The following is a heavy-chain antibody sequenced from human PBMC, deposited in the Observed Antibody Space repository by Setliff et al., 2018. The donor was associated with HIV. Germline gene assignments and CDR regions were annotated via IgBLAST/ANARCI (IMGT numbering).Heavy chain of an antibody. CDR3: AGPRGDEAFDI. V-gene: IGHV1-18*04. CDR1: GYTFTAYG. CDR2: MSAYSGDT. Sequence: ASVKVSCKASGYTFTAYGITWVRQAPGQGLEWMGWMSAYSGDTKYAQKIQGRVTITADASSSTMYMELSGLRSGDTAVYYCAGPRGDEAFDIWGQGTMVTVSS. J-gene: IGHJ3*02. D-gene: IGHD3-10*01.